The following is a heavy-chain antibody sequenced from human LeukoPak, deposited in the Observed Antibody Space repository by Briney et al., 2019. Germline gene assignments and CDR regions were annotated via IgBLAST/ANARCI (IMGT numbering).Heavy chain of an antibody. CDR3: ARRAAAAYYFDY. CDR2: INHSGST. J-gene: IGHJ4*02. Sequence: PSETLSLTCAVYGGSFSGYYWSWIRQPPGKGLEWIGEINHSGSTNYNPSLKSRVTISVDTSKNQFSLKLSSETAADTAVYYCARRAAAAYYFDYWGQGTLVTVSS. D-gene: IGHD6-13*01. V-gene: IGHV4-34*01. CDR1: GGSFSGYY.